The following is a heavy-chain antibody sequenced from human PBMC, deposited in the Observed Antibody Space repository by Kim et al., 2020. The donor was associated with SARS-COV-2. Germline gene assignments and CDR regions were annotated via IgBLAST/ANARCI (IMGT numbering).Heavy chain of an antibody. V-gene: IGHV7-4-1*02. J-gene: IGHJ4*02. CDR3: ARGFYSSGWTFDY. Sequence: YAQGFTGRFVFSLDTSVSTAYLQISSLKAEDTAVYYCARGFYSSGWTFDYWGQGTLVTVSS. D-gene: IGHD6-19*01.